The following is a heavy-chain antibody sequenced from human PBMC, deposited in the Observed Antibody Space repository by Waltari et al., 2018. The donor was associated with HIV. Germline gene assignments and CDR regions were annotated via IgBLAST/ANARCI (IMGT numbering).Heavy chain of an antibody. CDR1: GGSISTSNW. V-gene: IGHV4-4*02. D-gene: IGHD3-22*01. J-gene: IGHJ5*02. CDR3: ARDPPSYYDSSGET. Sequence: QVQLQESGPGLVKPSGTLSLTCAVTGGSISTSNWWSWVRQPPGKGLEWSGEIYHSGSTNYNPSLKSRVTISVDKSKNQFSLKLSSVTAADTAVYYCARDPPSYYDSSGETWGQGTLVTVSS. CDR2: IYHSGST.